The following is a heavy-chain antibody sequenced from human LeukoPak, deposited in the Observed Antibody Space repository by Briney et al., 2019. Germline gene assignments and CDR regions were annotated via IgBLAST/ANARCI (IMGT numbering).Heavy chain of an antibody. J-gene: IGHJ4*02. CDR2: IGGSGGST. V-gene: IGHV3-23*01. Sequence: GGSLRLSCAASGFTFSSYAMSWVRQAPGKGLEWVSAIGGSGGSTYYADSVKGRFTISRDNSKNTLYLQMNSLRAEDTAVYYCAKVKGVGYYDTTDYFDYWGQGTLVTVSS. CDR3: AKVKGVGYYDTTDYFDY. D-gene: IGHD3-22*01. CDR1: GFTFSSYA.